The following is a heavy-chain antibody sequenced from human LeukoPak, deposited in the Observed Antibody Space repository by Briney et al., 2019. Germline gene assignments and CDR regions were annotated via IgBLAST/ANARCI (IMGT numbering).Heavy chain of an antibody. CDR1: GVSPTGDF. V-gene: IGHV4-34*01. CDR2: INHSGST. CDR3: ARPRGYNLSGLGY. Sequence: PPQTLSPTPALYGVSPTGDFWSCIREPPGKGLEWIGEINHSGSTNYNPSLKSRVTISVDTSKNQFSLRLSSVTAADTAVYYCARPRGYNLSGLGYWGQGTLVTVSS. D-gene: IGHD5-24*01. J-gene: IGHJ4*02.